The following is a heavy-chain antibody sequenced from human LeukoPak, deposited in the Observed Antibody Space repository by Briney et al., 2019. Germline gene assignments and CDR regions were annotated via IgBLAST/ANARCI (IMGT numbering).Heavy chain of an antibody. CDR2: IYYSGST. D-gene: IGHD3-16*02. V-gene: IGHV4-59*08. CDR3: ARRTSGSYRFYDY. CDR1: GGSISTYS. J-gene: IGHJ4*02. Sequence: PSETLSLTCTVSGGSISTYSWSWIRQPPGKGLEWIGYIYYSGSTNFNPSLKSRVTMSIDTSKNQFSLKLNSVTAADTAVYYCARRTSGSYRFYDYWGQGTLVTVSS.